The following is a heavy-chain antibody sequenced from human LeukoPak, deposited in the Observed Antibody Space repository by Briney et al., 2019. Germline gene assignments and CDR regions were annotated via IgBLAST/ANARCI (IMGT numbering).Heavy chain of an antibody. CDR2: ISTDEKTK. Sequence: GGSLRLSCTASGFTFRTSVMHWVRQAPGKGLEWVAVISTDEKTKVYADSVKGRFTISRDNSDDTLYLQMSSLRNDDTALYYCARSIRDPEERWGQGTLVTVSS. J-gene: IGHJ4*02. CDR1: GFTFRTSV. D-gene: IGHD1-1*01. CDR3: ARSIRDPEER. V-gene: IGHV3-30*04.